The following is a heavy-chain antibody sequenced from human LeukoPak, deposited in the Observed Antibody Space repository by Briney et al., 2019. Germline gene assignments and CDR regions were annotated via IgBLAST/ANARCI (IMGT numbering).Heavy chain of an antibody. Sequence: PSETLSLTCTVSGGSISSSSYYWGWLRQPPGRGLEGIGSIYYSGSTYYTPSLKSRVTISVDTSKNQFSLKLSSVTAADTAVYYCARHGATRSHFDYWGQGTLVTVSS. D-gene: IGHD1-26*01. CDR3: ARHGATRSHFDY. V-gene: IGHV4-39*01. CDR2: IYYSGST. CDR1: GGSISSSSYY. J-gene: IGHJ4*02.